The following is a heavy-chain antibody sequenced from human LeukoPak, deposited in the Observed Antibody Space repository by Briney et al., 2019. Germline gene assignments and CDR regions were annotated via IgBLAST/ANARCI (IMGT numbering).Heavy chain of an antibody. V-gene: IGHV3-66*01. CDR2: FYSGGST. Sequence: AGGSLRLSCAASGFTVSSNYYMSWVRQAPGKGPEWVSGFYSGGSTCYADSVKGRFTISRDNSKNTLYLQMNSLRAEDTAVYYCARDSYYYDSSGYYEFYFDYWGQGTLVTVSS. J-gene: IGHJ4*02. CDR3: ARDSYYYDSSGYYEFYFDY. D-gene: IGHD3-22*01. CDR1: GFTVSSNY.